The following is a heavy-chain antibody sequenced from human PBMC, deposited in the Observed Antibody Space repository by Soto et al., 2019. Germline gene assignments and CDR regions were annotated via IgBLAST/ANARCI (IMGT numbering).Heavy chain of an antibody. CDR2: INPSGGST. V-gene: IGHV1-46*01. D-gene: IGHD6-13*01. CDR1: GYTFTSYY. CDR3: ARVPGIEAAGRGGMDV. Sequence: ASVKVSCKASGYTFTSYYMHWVRQAPGQGLEWMGIINPSGGSTSYAQKFQGRVTMTRDTSTSTVYMELSSLRSEDTAVYYCARVPGIEAAGRGGMDVWGQGTTVTVSS. J-gene: IGHJ6*02.